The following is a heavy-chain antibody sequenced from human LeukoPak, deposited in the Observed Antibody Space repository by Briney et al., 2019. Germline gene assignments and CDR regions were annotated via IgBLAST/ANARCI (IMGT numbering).Heavy chain of an antibody. Sequence: GGSLRLSCAASGFTFSSYAMSWVRQAPGKGLEWVSVISSTGDSTYYGDSVKGRFTISRDNSKNTLYLQMSSLRAEDTAVYYCAGGVRGVIRDAFDIWGQGTMVTVSS. CDR3: AGGVRGVIRDAFDI. CDR2: ISSTGDST. J-gene: IGHJ3*02. CDR1: GFTFSSYA. V-gene: IGHV3-23*01. D-gene: IGHD3-10*01.